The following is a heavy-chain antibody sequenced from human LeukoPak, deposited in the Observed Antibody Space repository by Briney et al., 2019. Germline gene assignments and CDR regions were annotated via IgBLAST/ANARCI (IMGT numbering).Heavy chain of an antibody. CDR1: GYTFTGCY. Sequence: ASVTVSCKASGYTFTGCYMHWVRQAPGQGLEWMGWIDPNSGNTNYAQKFQGRVTMTRDTSISATYMELSRLRSDDTAVYYCARPPGRDGYNRFDHWGQGTLLTVSS. D-gene: IGHD5-24*01. V-gene: IGHV1-2*02. CDR2: IDPNSGNT. CDR3: ARPPGRDGYNRFDH. J-gene: IGHJ4*02.